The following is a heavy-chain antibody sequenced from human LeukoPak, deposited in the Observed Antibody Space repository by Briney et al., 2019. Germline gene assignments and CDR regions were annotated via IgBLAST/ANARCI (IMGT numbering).Heavy chain of an antibody. V-gene: IGHV4-59*01. CDR1: GGSITGYY. CDR2: IYSTGST. J-gene: IGHJ4*02. Sequence: PSETLSLTCTVSGGSITGYYWSWIRQAPGKGLEWIGYIYSTGSTNYNPSFRGRVTISVDTSKNQFSLNLSSVTAADTAVYYCTRRTTVTTLDYWGQGTLVTVSS. D-gene: IGHD4-17*01. CDR3: TRRTTVTTLDY.